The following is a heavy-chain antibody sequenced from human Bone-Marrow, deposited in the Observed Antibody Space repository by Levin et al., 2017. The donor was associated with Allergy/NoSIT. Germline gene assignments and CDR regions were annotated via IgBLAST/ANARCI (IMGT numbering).Heavy chain of an antibody. Sequence: PGGSLRLSCAASGFTFDDYAMHWVRQAPGKGLEWVSLISWDGGSTNYADSVKGRFTISRDNRKNSLYLQMNSLRVEDTALYYCVKDMVSSGWFETGDFDLWELNGMDVWGQGTTVTVSS. J-gene: IGHJ6*02. D-gene: IGHD6-19*01. CDR2: ISWDGGST. CDR1: GFTFDDYA. CDR3: VKDMVSSGWFETGDFDLWELNGMDV. V-gene: IGHV3-43D*03.